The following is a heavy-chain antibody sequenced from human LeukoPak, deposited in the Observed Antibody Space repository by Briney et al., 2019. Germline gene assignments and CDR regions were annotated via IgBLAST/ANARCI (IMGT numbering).Heavy chain of an antibody. CDR1: GGSISSSH. Sequence: SDTLSLTCTVSGGSISSSHWSWIRQPAGKGLEWIWRLHTSGTTNYNPSLKSRVTMSVDTSKNQFSLKLSSVTAADTAVYYCARGSVNYCSSTSCSGAFDIWGQGTMVTVSS. CDR2: LHTSGTT. V-gene: IGHV4-4*07. D-gene: IGHD2-2*01. CDR3: ARGSVNYCSSTSCSGAFDI. J-gene: IGHJ3*02.